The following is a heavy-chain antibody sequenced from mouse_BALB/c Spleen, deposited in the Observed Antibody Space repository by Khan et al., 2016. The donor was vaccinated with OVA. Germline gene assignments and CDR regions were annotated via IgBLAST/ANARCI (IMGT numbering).Heavy chain of an antibody. CDR1: GYSITSDYA. J-gene: IGHJ2*01. CDR3: ARSVTITTVVATDFDY. CDR2: ISYSGRT. V-gene: IGHV3-2*02. Sequence: EVQLQESGPGLVKPSQSLSLTCTVTGYSITSDYAWNWIRQFPGNKLEWMGYISYSGRTSYNPSLKSRISITRDTSKNQFFLPLNSVTTEDTATDYWARSVTITTVVATDFDYWGQGTTLTVSS. D-gene: IGHD1-1*01.